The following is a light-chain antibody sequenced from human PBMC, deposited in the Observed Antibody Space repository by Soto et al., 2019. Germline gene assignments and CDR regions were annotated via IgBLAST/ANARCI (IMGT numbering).Light chain of an antibody. CDR2: EVT. CDR3: SSYSGSNSVL. V-gene: IGLV2-8*01. CDR1: SSDVADYNY. J-gene: IGLJ2*01. Sequence: QSALTQPPSASGSPGQSVTISCTRTSSDVADYNYVSWYQQHPGKAPKLMISEVTKRPSGVPDRFSGSKSGNTASLTVSGLQAEDEADYYCSSYSGSNSVLFGGGTSLTVL.